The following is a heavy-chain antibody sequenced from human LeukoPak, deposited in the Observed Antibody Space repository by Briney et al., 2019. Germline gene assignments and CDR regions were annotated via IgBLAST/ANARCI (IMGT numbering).Heavy chain of an antibody. CDR3: ARTNNNWFDP. Sequence: ASVKVSCKASGGTFSSYAISWVRQAPGQGLEWMGWISTYNGNTNYAQKLQGRVTMTTDTSTSTAYMELRSLRSDDTAVYYCARTNNNWFDPWGQGTLVTVSS. CDR1: GGTFSSYA. J-gene: IGHJ5*02. CDR2: ISTYNGNT. V-gene: IGHV1-18*01.